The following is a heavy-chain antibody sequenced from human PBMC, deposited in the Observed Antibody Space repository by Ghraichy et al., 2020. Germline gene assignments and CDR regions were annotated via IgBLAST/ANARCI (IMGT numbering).Heavy chain of an antibody. D-gene: IGHD6-19*01. CDR2: IHYSGST. CDR1: GDSISTYY. Sequence: SETLSLTCTVSGDSISTYYWSWVRQPPGKGLDWIGYIHYSGSTNYNPSLKSRVTISVDTSKNQFSLKLNSVTAADTAVYYCARHEQGHLWLPVLNYWGQGTLVTVSS. V-gene: IGHV4-59*08. CDR3: ARHEQGHLWLPVLNY. J-gene: IGHJ4*02.